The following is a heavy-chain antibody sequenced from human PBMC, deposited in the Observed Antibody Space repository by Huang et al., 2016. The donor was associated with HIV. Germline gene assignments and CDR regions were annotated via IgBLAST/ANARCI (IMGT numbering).Heavy chain of an antibody. D-gene: IGHD3-22*01. CDR1: GGSFSGYY. CDR3: ARRYNSRRDY. V-gene: IGHV4-34*02. CDR2: INHSCST. Sequence: QVQLEQWGAGLLKASETLSLTCAVYGGSFSGYYWNWLRQAPGKGLEWVGEINHSCSTNYNPSLKRRVNMSVDTSKSQFSLYLTSLSAADTGTYFCARRYNSRRDYWGRGTLVTVHS. J-gene: IGHJ4*02.